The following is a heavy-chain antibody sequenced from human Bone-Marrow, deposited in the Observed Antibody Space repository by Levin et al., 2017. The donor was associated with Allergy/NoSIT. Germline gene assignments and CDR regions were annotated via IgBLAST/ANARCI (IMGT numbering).Heavy chain of an antibody. J-gene: IGHJ6*02. CDR2: ISHSGST. D-gene: IGHD6-25*01. V-gene: IGHV4-4*02. CDR1: GDSISSTTW. Sequence: PSETLSLTCSVSGDSISSTTWWTWVRQPPGKGLEWIGEISHSGSTNYNPSLKSRVTISIGKSKNHFSLRLNSVTAADTALYYCTGGTQKRLYGLDVWGQGTTVTVSS. CDR3: TGGTQKRLYGLDV.